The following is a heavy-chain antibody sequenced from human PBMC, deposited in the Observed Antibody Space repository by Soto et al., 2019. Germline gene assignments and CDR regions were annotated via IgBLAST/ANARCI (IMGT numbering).Heavy chain of an antibody. Sequence: QVQLQESGPGLVKPSETLSLTCTVSGGSVSSESHYWSWIRQTPGKGLEWIGYIYYTGSTNSNPSLKGRVTMSVDTSREQVSLRLRSATRADTAMYYCARDQYDVRSGPYYYAMELWGQGTKVTVSS. CDR3: ARDQYDVRSGPYYYAMEL. V-gene: IGHV4-61*01. CDR1: GGSVSSESHY. CDR2: IYYTGST. D-gene: IGHD3-3*01. J-gene: IGHJ6*02.